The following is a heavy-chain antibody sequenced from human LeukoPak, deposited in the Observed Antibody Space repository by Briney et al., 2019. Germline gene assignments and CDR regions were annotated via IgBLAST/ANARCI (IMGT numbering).Heavy chain of an antibody. V-gene: IGHV3-53*01. CDR2: IYSGGST. CDR3: ARIGGPYYYDSSGYYSDY. CDR1: GFTVSSNY. J-gene: IGHJ4*02. Sequence: GGSLRLSCAASGFTVSSNYMSWVRQAPGKGLEWVSVIYSGGSTYYADSVKGRFTISRDNSKNTLYLQMNSLRAEGTAVYYCARIGGPYYYDSSGYYSDYWGQGTLVTVSS. D-gene: IGHD3-22*01.